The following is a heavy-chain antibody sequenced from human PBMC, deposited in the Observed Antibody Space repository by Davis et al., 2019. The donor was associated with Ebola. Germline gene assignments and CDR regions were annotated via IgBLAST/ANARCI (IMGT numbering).Heavy chain of an antibody. CDR3: ARDGNGAGILEWLFFDY. V-gene: IGHV1-18*01. CDR1: GYTFTSYG. CDR2: ISVYNGNT. J-gene: IGHJ4*02. Sequence: AASVTVPCKASGYTFTSYGISWVRQAPGQGLEWMGWISVYNGNTNYAQKLQGRVTMTTDTSTSTAYMELRSLRSDDTAVYYCARDGNGAGILEWLFFDYWGQGTLVTVSS. D-gene: IGHD3-3*01.